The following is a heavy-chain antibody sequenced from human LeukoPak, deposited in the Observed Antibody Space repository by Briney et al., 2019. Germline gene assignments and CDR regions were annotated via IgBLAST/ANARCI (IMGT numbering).Heavy chain of an antibody. CDR1: GFTVSSNY. J-gene: IGHJ4*02. CDR3: AKDRSYSSGWYDY. Sequence: PGGSLRLSCAASGFTVSSNYMSWVRQAPGKGLEWVSAIRGSGDSTYYADSVKGRFTISRDNSKNTVYLQMNSLRAEDTAVYYCAKDRSYSSGWYDYWGQGTLVTVSS. CDR2: IRGSGDST. D-gene: IGHD6-19*01. V-gene: IGHV3-23*01.